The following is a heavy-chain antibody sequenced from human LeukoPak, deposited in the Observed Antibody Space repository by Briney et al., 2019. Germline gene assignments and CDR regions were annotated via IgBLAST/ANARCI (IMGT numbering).Heavy chain of an antibody. V-gene: IGHV1-69*13. Sequence: SVKVSCTASGGTFSSYAISWVRQAPGQGLEWMGGIIPIFGTANYAQKFQGRVTITADESTSTAYMELSSLRSEDTAVYYCASPLTTVTTNGYYYYGMDVWGQGTTVTVSS. D-gene: IGHD4-11*01. CDR3: ASPLTTVTTNGYYYYGMDV. CDR2: IIPIFGTA. CDR1: GGTFSSYA. J-gene: IGHJ6*02.